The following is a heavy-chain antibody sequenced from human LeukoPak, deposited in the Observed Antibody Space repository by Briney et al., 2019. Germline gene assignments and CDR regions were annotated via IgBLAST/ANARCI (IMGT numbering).Heavy chain of an antibody. V-gene: IGHV1-18*01. Sequence: ASVKVSCKASGYTFTSYGISWVRQAPGQGLEWMGWISAYNGNTNYAQKLQGRVTMTTDTSMSTAYMELRRLRSDDTAVYYCARGSPASMVRGVPPDYWGQGTLVTVSS. D-gene: IGHD3-10*01. CDR3: ARGSPASMVRGVPPDY. J-gene: IGHJ4*02. CDR1: GYTFTSYG. CDR2: ISAYNGNT.